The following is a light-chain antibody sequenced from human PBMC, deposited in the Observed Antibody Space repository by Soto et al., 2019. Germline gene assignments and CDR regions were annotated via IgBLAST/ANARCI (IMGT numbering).Light chain of an antibody. V-gene: IGLV2-11*01. CDR1: SSDVCGYNF. Sequence: QSALTQPRAVSGSPGQSVTISCTGTSSDVCGYNFVSWYQQYPGTVPKLILYDVSQRPSGVRDRFAASKSDNTASLTISGLQAEDEADYYRCSYAGSSTLLGGGTKVTV. CDR3: CSYAGSSTL. CDR2: DVS. J-gene: IGLJ2*01.